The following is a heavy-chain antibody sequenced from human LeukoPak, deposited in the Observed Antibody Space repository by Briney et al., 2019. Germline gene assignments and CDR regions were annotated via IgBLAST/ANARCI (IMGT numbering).Heavy chain of an antibody. CDR2: ISYSGNT. Sequence: PSETLSLTCTVSGDSISSSNYFWGWIRQPPGKGLEWIGEISYSGNTYYNPSLKSRVTISVDTSKNQFSLKLSSVTAADTAVYYCARGKRAVFDYWGQGTLVTVSS. D-gene: IGHD4-23*01. CDR1: GDSISSSNYF. CDR3: ARGKRAVFDY. J-gene: IGHJ4*02. V-gene: IGHV4-39*07.